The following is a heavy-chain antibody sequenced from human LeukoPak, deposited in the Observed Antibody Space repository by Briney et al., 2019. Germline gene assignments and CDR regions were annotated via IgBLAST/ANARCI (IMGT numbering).Heavy chain of an antibody. CDR2: IYHSGHT. D-gene: IGHD3-10*01. CDR1: GGSISSSTW. J-gene: IGHJ4*02. CDR3: VSNLYGSGKYFVY. Sequence: SGTLSLNCAVSGGSISSSTWWSWVRQPPGKGLEWVGEIYHSGHTNYNPSLKSRVAISVDTSKNQFSLKLTSVTAADTAVYYCVSNLYGSGKYFVYWGQETLVTVSS. V-gene: IGHV4-4*02.